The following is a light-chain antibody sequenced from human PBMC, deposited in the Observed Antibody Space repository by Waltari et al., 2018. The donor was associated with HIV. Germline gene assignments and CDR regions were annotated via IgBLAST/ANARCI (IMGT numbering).Light chain of an antibody. CDR2: GVN. CDR1: SRDVGAYNF. J-gene: IGLJ2*01. Sequence: TGTSRDVGAYNFVSWYQQHPGQAPKLIIYGVNQRPSGVPDRFSGSKSGNTASLTVSGLQADDEADYYCSSYAGPNHLLFGGGTRLTVL. V-gene: IGLV2-8*01. CDR3: SSYAGPNHLL.